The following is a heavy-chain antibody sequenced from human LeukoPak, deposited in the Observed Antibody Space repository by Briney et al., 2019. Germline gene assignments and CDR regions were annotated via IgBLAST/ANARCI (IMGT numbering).Heavy chain of an antibody. J-gene: IGHJ6*03. CDR3: ARQRELLWFGDRAHYYYMDV. D-gene: IGHD3-10*01. CDR2: TYPGDSDT. CDR1: GYSFTSYW. Sequence: GESLKISCKGSGYSFTSYWIGWVRQMPGKGLEWMGITYPGDSDTRYSPSFQGQVTISADKSISTAYLQWSSLKASDTAVYYCARQRELLWFGDRAHYYYMDVWGKGTTVTISS. V-gene: IGHV5-51*01.